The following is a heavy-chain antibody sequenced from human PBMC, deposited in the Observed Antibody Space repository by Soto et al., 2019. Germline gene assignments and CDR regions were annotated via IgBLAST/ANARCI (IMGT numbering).Heavy chain of an antibody. CDR3: ARHPRNRSVFGRILCTFYLDS. D-gene: IGHD3-16*01. CDR2: ISSSNKYI. CDR1: GFTFSSSS. Sequence: GGSLRLSCAASGFTFSSSSMHWVRQAPGKGLEWVASISSSNKYIYYADSVKGRFTISRDNGKNSLYLQMDSLRGEDTAVYYFARHPRNRSVFGRILCTFYLDSGCPGTSLTV. J-gene: IGHJ5*01. V-gene: IGHV3-21*01.